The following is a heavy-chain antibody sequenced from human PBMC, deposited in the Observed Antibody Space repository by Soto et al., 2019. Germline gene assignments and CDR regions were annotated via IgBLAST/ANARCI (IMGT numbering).Heavy chain of an antibody. CDR2: VYYSGST. Sequence: SETLSLTCTVSGGSVSSYSWTWVRQPPGKGLEWIGYVYYSGSTHYNPSLKSRVTISLDTSKNQFSLKLTSVTAADTAMYFCASSPPAMVAPNIWGQGXLVTVYS. J-gene: IGHJ4*02. D-gene: IGHD5-18*01. CDR3: ASSPPAMVAPNI. V-gene: IGHV4-59*02. CDR1: GGSVSSYS.